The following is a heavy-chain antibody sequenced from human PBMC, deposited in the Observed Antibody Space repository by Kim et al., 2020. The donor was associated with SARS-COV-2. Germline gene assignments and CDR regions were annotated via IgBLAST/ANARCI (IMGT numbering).Heavy chain of an antibody. V-gene: IGHV4-39*01. CDR3: ANQDYSSWYYFDF. D-gene: IGHD2-15*01. J-gene: IGHJ4*02. Sequence: NPSLKSRVTISVDTSINQYSLKLTSVTAADTAVYYCANQDYSSWYYFDFWGQGTLVTVSS.